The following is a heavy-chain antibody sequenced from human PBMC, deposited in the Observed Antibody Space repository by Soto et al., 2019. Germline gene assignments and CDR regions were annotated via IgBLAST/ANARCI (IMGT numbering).Heavy chain of an antibody. D-gene: IGHD2-21*02. CDR2: ISGNNGNT. J-gene: IGHJ3*02. CDR1: GYHFNNYG. CDR3: VRRVVTTLDDAFDI. V-gene: IGHV1-18*01. Sequence: GPEVKKPGASVTLSCKASGYHFNNYGISWVRQAPGQGLEWMGWISGNNGNTKYGQKFQGRGSLTTDSSTSTAYMEMRSLRSDDTADYYCVRRVVTTLDDAFDIWGPGTRVTVSS.